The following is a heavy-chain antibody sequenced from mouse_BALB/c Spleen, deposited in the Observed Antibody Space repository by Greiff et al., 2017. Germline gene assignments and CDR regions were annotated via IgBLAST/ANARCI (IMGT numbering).Heavy chain of an antibody. CDR3: ALMITYYAMDY. Sequence: VMLVESGAELVRPGVSVKISCKGSGYTFTDYAMHWVKQSHAKSLEWIGVISTYYGDASYNQKFKGKATMTVDKSSSTAYMELSSLTSEDSAVYYCALMITYYAMDYWGQGTSVTVSS. V-gene: IGHV1S137*01. D-gene: IGHD2-4*01. J-gene: IGHJ4*01. CDR2: ISTYYGDA. CDR1: GYTFTDYA.